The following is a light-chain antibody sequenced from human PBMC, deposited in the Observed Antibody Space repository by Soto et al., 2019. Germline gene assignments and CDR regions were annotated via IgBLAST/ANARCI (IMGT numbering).Light chain of an antibody. Sequence: QSPLAQPASVSGSPGQSITITCTGTSSDVGAYKYVSWYQHHPGKAPKLIISEVTNRPSGVSSRFSGSKSGNTASLIISGLQVDDEADYYCSSYTSSSSNVFGTGTKLTVL. CDR3: SSYTSSSSNV. CDR2: EVT. V-gene: IGLV2-14*01. J-gene: IGLJ1*01. CDR1: SSDVGAYKY.